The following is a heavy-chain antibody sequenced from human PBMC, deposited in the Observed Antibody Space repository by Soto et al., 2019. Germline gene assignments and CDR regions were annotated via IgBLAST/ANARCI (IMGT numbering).Heavy chain of an antibody. D-gene: IGHD1-26*01. J-gene: IGHJ3*02. Sequence: EVQLVESGGGLVKPGGSLRLSCAASGFTFSSYSMNWVRQAPGKGLEWVSSISSSSSYIYYADSVKGRFTISRDNAKNSLYLQMNSLRAEDTAVYYCARAPRGRWLPTQGPYAFDIWGQGTMVTVSS. CDR3: ARAPRGRWLPTQGPYAFDI. V-gene: IGHV3-21*01. CDR1: GFTFSSYS. CDR2: ISSSSSYI.